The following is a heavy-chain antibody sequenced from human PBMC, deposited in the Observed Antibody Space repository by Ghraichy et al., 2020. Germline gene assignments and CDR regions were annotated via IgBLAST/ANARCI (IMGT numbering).Heavy chain of an antibody. J-gene: IGHJ4*02. CDR3: ARALYSSGWYTY. CDR1: GFTVSSNY. CDR2: TYSGGST. Sequence: GGSLRLSCAASGFTVSSNYITWVRQAPGKGLEWVSVTYSGGSTYYADSVKGRFTISRDNSKNTVYLQMNSLRAEDTAMYYCARALYSSGWYTYWGQGTLVTVSS. V-gene: IGHV3-53*01. D-gene: IGHD6-19*01.